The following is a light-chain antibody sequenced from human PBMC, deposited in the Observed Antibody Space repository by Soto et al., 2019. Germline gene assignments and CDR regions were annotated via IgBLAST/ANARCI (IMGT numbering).Light chain of an antibody. CDR3: MSYAGMYTYV. CDR2: EVT. CDR1: SSDVGGYNY. Sequence: QSALTQPPSASGSPGQSVTISCTGTSSDVGGYNYLSWYQHRPGKAPQLIIYEVTKRPSGVPNRFFGSKSGNMASLTVSGLQAEDEADYFCMSYAGMYTYVFGTGTKVTVL. J-gene: IGLJ1*01. V-gene: IGLV2-8*01.